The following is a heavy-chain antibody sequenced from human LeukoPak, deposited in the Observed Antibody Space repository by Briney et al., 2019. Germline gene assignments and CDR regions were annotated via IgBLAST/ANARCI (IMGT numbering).Heavy chain of an antibody. V-gene: IGHV4-59*08. CDR3: ARGSSSWPARFDY. CDR2: IYYTGST. CDR1: GGSINSYY. J-gene: IGHJ4*02. D-gene: IGHD6-13*01. Sequence: SETLSLACTVSGGSINSYYWSWIRQPPGKGLEWIGHIYYTGSTNYNPSLKSRVTISVDTSKNQFSLKLTSVTAADTAVYYCARGSSSWPARFDYWGQGTLVTVSS.